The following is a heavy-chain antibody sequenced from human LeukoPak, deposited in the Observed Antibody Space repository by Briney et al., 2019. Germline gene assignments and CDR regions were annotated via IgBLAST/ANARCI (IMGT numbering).Heavy chain of an antibody. CDR3: ARGATAYFDY. V-gene: IGHV6-1*01. D-gene: IGHD5-12*01. CDR1: GDSVSSNIVA. J-gene: IGHJ4*02. CDR2: TYYRSTW. Sequence: SQTLSLTCAISGDSVSSNIVAWNWVRRSPSRGLEWLGRTYYRSTWYYAVSVKSRINISPDTSKNQFSLHLNSVTPEDSAVYYCARGATAYFDYWGQGTLVSVSS.